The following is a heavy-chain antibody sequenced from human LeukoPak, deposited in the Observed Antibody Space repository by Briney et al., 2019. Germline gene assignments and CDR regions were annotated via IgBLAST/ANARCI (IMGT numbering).Heavy chain of an antibody. CDR1: GFTFSSYA. CDR2: ISYDGSNK. D-gene: IGHD6-13*01. V-gene: IGHV3-30-3*01. J-gene: IGHJ6*02. Sequence: QPGGSLRLSCAASGFTFSSYAMHWVRQAPGKGLEWVAVISYDGSNKYYADSVKGRFTISRDNSKNTLYLQMNSLRAEDTAVYYCARAYSSSWYHYYGMDVWGQGTTVTVSS. CDR3: ARAYSSSWYHYYGMDV.